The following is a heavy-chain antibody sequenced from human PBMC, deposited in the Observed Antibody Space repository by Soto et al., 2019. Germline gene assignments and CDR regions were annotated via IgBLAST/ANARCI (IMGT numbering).Heavy chain of an antibody. Sequence: QVQLQQSGPGLVKPSQTLSLTCTVSGDSISSGGYYWTWVRQRPGKGLEWIGYIRYSESTYYNPSLKRRVIVSIDTSKNQFSLRLSSVTAADTAVYFCTRGAWGYAFDVWGQGTMVTVSS. D-gene: IGHD3-16*01. J-gene: IGHJ3*01. CDR3: TRGAWGYAFDV. V-gene: IGHV4-31*03. CDR2: IRYSEST. CDR1: GDSISSGGYY.